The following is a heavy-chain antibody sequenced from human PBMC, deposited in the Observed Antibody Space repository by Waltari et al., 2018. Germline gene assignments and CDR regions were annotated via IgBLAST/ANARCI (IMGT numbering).Heavy chain of an antibody. V-gene: IGHV3-53*01. CDR1: GFNGNGNF. CDR2: IYSGGKR. Sequence: EALLVQSGGGMIQPGGSLRPSCAAPGFNGNGNFMNWVRQAPGKGLQWVSTIYSGGKRFYADSVKGRFTLSRDDFTNILYLQMNSLRAEDTATYYCTRGSADDSWGQGTLVTVSS. J-gene: IGHJ4*02. CDR3: TRGSADDS. D-gene: IGHD6-25*01.